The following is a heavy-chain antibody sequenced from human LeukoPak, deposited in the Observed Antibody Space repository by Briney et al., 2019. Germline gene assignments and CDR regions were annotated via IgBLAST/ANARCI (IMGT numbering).Heavy chain of an antibody. CDR3: ANFVDTSMGGNDY. J-gene: IGHJ4*02. D-gene: IGHD5-18*01. V-gene: IGHV3-11*03. CDR2: ISADSYYT. Sequence: KPGGSLRLSCAASGFTFSDYYMSWIRQAPGKGLEWVSAISADSYYTYYADSVQGRFTISRDNSKNTLYLQMNSLRAEDTALYYCANFVDTSMGGNDYWGQGTLVTVSS. CDR1: GFTFSDYY.